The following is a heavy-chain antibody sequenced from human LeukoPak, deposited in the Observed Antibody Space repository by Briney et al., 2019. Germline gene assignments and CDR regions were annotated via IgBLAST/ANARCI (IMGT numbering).Heavy chain of an antibody. CDR2: ISGSGGST. CDR1: GFTFSSYG. Sequence: HPGGSLRLSCAASGFTFSSYGMSWVRQAPGKGLEWVSAISGSGGSTYYADSVKGRFTISRDNSKNTLYLQMNSLRAEDTAVYYCAKDPPRKGIMITFGEGDYWGQGTLVTVSS. J-gene: IGHJ4*02. V-gene: IGHV3-23*01. D-gene: IGHD3-16*01. CDR3: AKDPPRKGIMITFGEGDY.